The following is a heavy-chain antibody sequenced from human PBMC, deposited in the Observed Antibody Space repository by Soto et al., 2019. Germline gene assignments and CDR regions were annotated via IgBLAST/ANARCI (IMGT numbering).Heavy chain of an antibody. CDR3: DRSPPARGGSDY. J-gene: IGHJ4*02. D-gene: IGHD2-2*01. CDR1: GGSISSYY. Sequence: SETLSLTCTVSGGSISSYYWSWIRQPPGKGLEWIGYIYYSGSTNYNPSLKSRVTISVDTSKNQFSLKLSSVTAADTAVYYCDRSPPARGGSDYWGQGTLVTVSS. CDR2: IYYSGST. V-gene: IGHV4-59*01.